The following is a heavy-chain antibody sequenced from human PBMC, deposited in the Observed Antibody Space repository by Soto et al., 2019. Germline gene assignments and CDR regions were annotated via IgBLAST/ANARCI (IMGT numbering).Heavy chain of an antibody. V-gene: IGHV4-59*08. CDR2: VYYTGDT. J-gene: IGHJ6*02. Sequence: QVQLQQSGPRLVKPSETLSLTCTVSSGPSRSYNWGWIRQSPRRGLEWIGYVYYTGDTAYNPSLRXXVXXSAATSTNTISLSLSSATAAGTAVCNCVRQGIDYLRGRADVWGQGTAVTVSS. CDR1: SGPSRSYN. CDR3: VRQGIDYLRGRADV. D-gene: IGHD1-26*01.